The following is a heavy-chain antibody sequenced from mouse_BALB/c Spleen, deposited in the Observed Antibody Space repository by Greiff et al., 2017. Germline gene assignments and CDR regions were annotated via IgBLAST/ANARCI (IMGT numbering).Heavy chain of an antibody. Sequence: QVQLQQSGPSLVQPSQSLSITCTVSGFSFTSYGVHWVRQSPGKGLEWLGVIWSGGSTDYNAALMSRLSITKDNSKSQVFFKMNSMQADDTAIYYSALYDGNYDGYLDTGGKGTTLTVS. CDR3: ALYDGNYDGYLDT. J-gene: IGHJ2*01. CDR1: GFSFTSYG. CDR2: IWSGGST. D-gene: IGHD2-1*01. V-gene: IGHV2-5-1*01.